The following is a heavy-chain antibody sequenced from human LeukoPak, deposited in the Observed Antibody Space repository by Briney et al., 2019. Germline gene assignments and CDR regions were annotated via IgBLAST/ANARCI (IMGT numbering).Heavy chain of an antibody. D-gene: IGHD6-13*01. J-gene: IGHJ6*02. Sequence: SETLSLTCAVYGGSFSGYYWSWIRQPPGKGLEWIGEINHSGSTNYNPSLKSRVTISVDTSKNQFSLKLSSVTAADTAVYYCARGWGQQQRYYYGMDVWGQGTTVTVSS. CDR1: GGSFSGYY. V-gene: IGHV4-34*01. CDR3: ARGWGQQQRYYYGMDV. CDR2: INHSGST.